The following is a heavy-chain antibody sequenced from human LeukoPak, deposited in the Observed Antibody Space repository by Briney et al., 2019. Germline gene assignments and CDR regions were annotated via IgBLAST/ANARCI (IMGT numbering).Heavy chain of an antibody. CDR1: GFTFDDYA. Sequence: PGGSLRLSCAASGFTFDDYAMHWVRQAPGKGLEWVSGISWNSGSIGYADSVKGRFTISRDNAKNSLYLQMNSLRAEDTAVYYCAKGGSSSSGAYWGQGTLVTVSS. CDR3: AKGGSSSSGAY. D-gene: IGHD6-6*01. J-gene: IGHJ4*02. V-gene: IGHV3-9*01. CDR2: ISWNSGSI.